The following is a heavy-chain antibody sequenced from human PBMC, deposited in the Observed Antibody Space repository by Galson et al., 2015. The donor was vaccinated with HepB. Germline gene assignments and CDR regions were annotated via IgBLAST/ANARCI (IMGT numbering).Heavy chain of an antibody. J-gene: IGHJ5*01. CDR3: ARAEGSGWFDS. V-gene: IGHV3-30*04. CDR2: ISYDGLHV. CDR1: GFTFSAFA. Sequence: SLRLSCATSGFTFSAFALTWVRQAPGEGLEWVALISYDGLHVYYADSVMGRFTISRDSSNNTLYLQMESLRLDDTAVYYCARAEGSGWFDSWGRGTLVTVSS. D-gene: IGHD6-19*01.